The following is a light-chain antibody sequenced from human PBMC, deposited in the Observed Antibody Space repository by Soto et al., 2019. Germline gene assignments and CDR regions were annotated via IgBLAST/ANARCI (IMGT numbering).Light chain of an antibody. J-gene: IGKJ1*01. CDR1: QSVSSSY. CDR2: GAS. CDR3: QQYGSSPQWT. Sequence: EIVLTQSPGTLSLSPGERATLSSRASQSVSSSYLAWYQQKPGQAPRLLIYGASSRATGIPDRFSGSGSGTDFTLTISRLEPEDFAVYYCQQYGSSPQWTFGQGTKVEI. V-gene: IGKV3-20*01.